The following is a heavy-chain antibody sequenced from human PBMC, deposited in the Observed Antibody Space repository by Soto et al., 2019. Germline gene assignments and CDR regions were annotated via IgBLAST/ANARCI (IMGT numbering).Heavy chain of an antibody. V-gene: IGHV1-46*01. CDR3: ARNMAGVDY. CDR1: GYTFTSYY. Sequence: GASVKVSCKASGYTFTSYYMHWVRQAPGQGLEWMGIINPSGGSTSYAQKFQGRVTITRDTSASTAYMELSSLTSEDTAVYYCARNMAGVDYWGQGTPVTVSS. CDR2: INPSGGST. J-gene: IGHJ4*02.